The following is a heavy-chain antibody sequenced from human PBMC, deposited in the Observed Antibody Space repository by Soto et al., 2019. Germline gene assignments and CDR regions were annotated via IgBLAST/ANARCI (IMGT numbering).Heavy chain of an antibody. CDR3: ARDSDCSGGSCYPGYFDY. V-gene: IGHV3-30-3*01. D-gene: IGHD2-15*01. CDR2: ISYDGSNK. Sequence: HPGGSLRLSCAASGFTFSSYAMHWVRQAPGKGLEWVAVISYDGSNKYYADSVKGRFTISRDNSKNTLYLQMNSLRAEDTAVYYCARDSDCSGGSCYPGYFDYWGQGTLVTVSS. CDR1: GFTFSSYA. J-gene: IGHJ4*02.